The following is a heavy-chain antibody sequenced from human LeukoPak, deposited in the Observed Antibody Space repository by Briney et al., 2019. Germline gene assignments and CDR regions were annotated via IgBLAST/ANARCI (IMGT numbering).Heavy chain of an antibody. D-gene: IGHD3-3*01. CDR2: INHSGST. Sequence: PSETLSLTCAVYGGSFSGYYWSWIRQPPGKGLEWIGEINHSGSTNYNPSLKSRVTISVDTSKNQFSLKLSSVTAADTAVYYCARVAYYDFWSGSDRPPVWFDPWGQGTLVTVSS. CDR1: GGSFSGYY. V-gene: IGHV4-34*01. J-gene: IGHJ5*02. CDR3: ARVAYYDFWSGSDRPPVWFDP.